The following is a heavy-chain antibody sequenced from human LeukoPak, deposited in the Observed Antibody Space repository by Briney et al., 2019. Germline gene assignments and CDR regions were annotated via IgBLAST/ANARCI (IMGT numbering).Heavy chain of an antibody. CDR2: SSRSGGST. J-gene: IGHJ6*02. V-gene: IGHV3-23*01. Sequence: PGGSLRLSCAASGFTFSSYAVSWVRQAPGKGLEWVSASSRSGGSTYYADSVRGRFTISRDNSKNTLSLQMNSLRDEDTAVYYCAKADNYYYGMDVWGQGTTVTVSS. CDR1: GFTFSSYA. CDR3: AKADNYYYGMDV.